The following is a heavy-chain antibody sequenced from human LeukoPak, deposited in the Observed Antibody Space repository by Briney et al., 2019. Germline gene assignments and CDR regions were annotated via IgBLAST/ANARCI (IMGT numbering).Heavy chain of an antibody. J-gene: IGHJ4*02. V-gene: IGHV3-21*01. CDR3: ATPGGRITMVRGVILPGDPYYFDY. D-gene: IGHD3-10*01. CDR1: GFTFSSYS. Sequence: PGGGLRLSCAASGFTFSSYSMNWVRQAPGKGLEWVSSISSSSSYIYYADSVKGRFTISRDNAKNSLYLHINSLRAEDTAVYYCATPGGRITMVRGVILPGDPYYFDYWGQGTLVTVSS. CDR2: ISSSSSYI.